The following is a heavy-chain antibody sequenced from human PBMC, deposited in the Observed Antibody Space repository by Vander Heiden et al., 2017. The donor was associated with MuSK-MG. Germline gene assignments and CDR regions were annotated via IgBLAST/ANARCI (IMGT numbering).Heavy chain of an antibody. CDR2: INPSGGST. V-gene: IGHV1-46*03. J-gene: IGHJ4*02. Sequence: QVQLVQSGAEVKKPGASVKVSCKASGYTFTSHYMHWVRQAPGQGLEWMGIINPSGGSTSYAQKFQGRVTMTRDTSTSTVYMELSSLRSEDTAVYYCARDFSSYYFDYWGQGTLVTVSS. CDR3: ARDFSSYYFDY. CDR1: GYTFTSHY.